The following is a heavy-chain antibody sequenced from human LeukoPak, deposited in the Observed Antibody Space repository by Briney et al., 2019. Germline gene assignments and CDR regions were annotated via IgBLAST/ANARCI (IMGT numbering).Heavy chain of an antibody. CDR3: ARFQHYYYYGMDV. Sequence: GGSLRLSCAAFGFTVSSNYMSWVRQAPGKGLEWVSVIYSGGSTYYADSVKGRFTISRDNSKNTLYLQMNSLRAEDTAVYYCARFQHYYYYGMDVWGQGTTVTVSS. J-gene: IGHJ6*02. CDR2: IYSGGST. D-gene: IGHD3-16*01. V-gene: IGHV3-66*02. CDR1: GFTVSSNY.